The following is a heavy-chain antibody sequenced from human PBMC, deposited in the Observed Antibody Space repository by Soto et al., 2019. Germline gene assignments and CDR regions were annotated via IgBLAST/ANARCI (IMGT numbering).Heavy chain of an antibody. CDR3: ARDAPRRADFWSGYYTDDAFDI. D-gene: IGHD3-3*01. CDR1: GGSISSYY. Sequence: SETLSLTCTVSGGSISSYYWSWIRQPPGKGLECIGYIYYSGSTNYHPSLKSRVTISVDTSKNHFSLKLSSVTAADTAVYYCARDAPRRADFWSGYYTDDAFDIWGQGTMVTVSS. J-gene: IGHJ3*02. V-gene: IGHV4-59*01. CDR2: IYYSGST.